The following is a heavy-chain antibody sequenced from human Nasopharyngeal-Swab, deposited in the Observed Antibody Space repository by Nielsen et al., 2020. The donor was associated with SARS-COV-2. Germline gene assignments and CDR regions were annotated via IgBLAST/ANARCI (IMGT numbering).Heavy chain of an antibody. D-gene: IGHD3-3*01. CDR2: IFSNDEK. CDR3: ARIRQDEGYDFWSGYSMGRSYYGMDV. CDR1: GFSLSNARVG. J-gene: IGHJ6*02. Sequence: SGPTLVKPTQTLTLTCTVSGFSLSNARVGVSWIRQPPGKALEWLAHIFSNDEKSYSTSLKSRLTISKDTSKSQVVLTMTNMDPVDTATYYCARIRQDEGYDFWSGYSMGRSYYGMDVWGPGTTVTVSS. V-gene: IGHV2-26*01.